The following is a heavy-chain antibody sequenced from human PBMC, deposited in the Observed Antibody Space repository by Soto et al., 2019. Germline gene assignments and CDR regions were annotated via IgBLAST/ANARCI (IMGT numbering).Heavy chain of an antibody. CDR1: GFTFTSNA. CDR3: AREPREDDDSSGFDY. Sequence: QVQLVESGGGVVQPGTSLRLSCEASGFTFTSNAMHWVRQAPGKGLEWVALISYDGDNKYYADSAKGRFNISRDNSKNTLYLQMNSLRGDDTAVYYCAREPREDDDSSGFDYWGQGTLVTVSS. D-gene: IGHD3-22*01. J-gene: IGHJ4*02. V-gene: IGHV3-30-3*01. CDR2: ISYDGDNK.